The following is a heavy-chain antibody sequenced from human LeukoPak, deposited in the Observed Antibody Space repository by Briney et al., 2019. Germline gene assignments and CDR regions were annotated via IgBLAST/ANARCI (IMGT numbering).Heavy chain of an antibody. J-gene: IGHJ3*02. Sequence: SETLSLTCTVSSGSINSYYWNWTRQPPGKGLEWIGRIYSSGSTNYSPSLKSRVTISVDTSKNQFSLKLSSVTAADTAVYYCAREGAVGVITLDDAFDIWGQGTMVTVSS. V-gene: IGHV4-59*01. D-gene: IGHD3-16*02. CDR3: AREGAVGVITLDDAFDI. CDR1: SGSINSYY. CDR2: IYSSGST.